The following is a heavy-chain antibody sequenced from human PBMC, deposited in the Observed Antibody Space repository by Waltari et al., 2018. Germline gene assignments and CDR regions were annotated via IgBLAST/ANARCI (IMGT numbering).Heavy chain of an antibody. V-gene: IGHV4-4*09. CDR2: IYTSGST. Sequence: QVQLQESGPGLVKPSETLSLTCTVSGGSISSHYWSWIRQPAGKGLEWIGYIYTSGSTNYNPSLKSRVTISVDTSKNQFSLKLSSVTAADTAVYYCAGIGDYHDDYWGQGTLVTVSS. D-gene: IGHD4-17*01. CDR3: AGIGDYHDDY. CDR1: GGSISSHY. J-gene: IGHJ4*02.